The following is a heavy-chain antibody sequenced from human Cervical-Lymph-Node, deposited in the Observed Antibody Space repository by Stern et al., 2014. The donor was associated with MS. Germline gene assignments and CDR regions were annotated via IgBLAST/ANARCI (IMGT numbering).Heavy chain of an antibody. J-gene: IGHJ5*02. CDR1: GFKFDDFA. D-gene: IGHD3-16*01. CDR2: LGWNSEGR. Sequence: EVQLVESGGGMVPPGRSLRLSCEASGFKFDDFAMHWVRQAPGKGLEWVSGLGWNSEGRGYADSVQGRFTISRDNAKSSLYLQMNSLTAEDTALYYCAKADDYAAGIDAWGQGTLVVVSS. V-gene: IGHV3-9*01. CDR3: AKADDYAAGIDA.